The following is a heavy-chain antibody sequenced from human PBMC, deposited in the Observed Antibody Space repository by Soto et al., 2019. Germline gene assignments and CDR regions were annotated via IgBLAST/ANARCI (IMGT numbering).Heavy chain of an antibody. V-gene: IGHV3-7*05. D-gene: IGHD1-1*01. Sequence: EVQLVESGGGLVQPGGSLRLSCTVSGFTFGNYWMTWVRQAPGKGLEWVANTNQHGSEIYYADSVRGRFAISRDNAKSSLYRQMNSLSAEDTAVYYCASQRGSYAMDVWGQGTTVSVSS. CDR2: TNQHGSEI. J-gene: IGHJ6*02. CDR1: GFTFGNYW. CDR3: ASQRGSYAMDV.